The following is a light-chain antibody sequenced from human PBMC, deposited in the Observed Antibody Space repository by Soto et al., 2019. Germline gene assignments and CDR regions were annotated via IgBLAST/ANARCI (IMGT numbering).Light chain of an antibody. CDR2: EVT. CDR3: SSYSTTSSPHVL. V-gene: IGLV2-14*01. Sequence: QSVLTQPRSVSGSPGQSVTISCTGTNSDVGGYNYVSWYQQHPGKAPKLLIYEVTYRPSGVSTRFSASKSGSTASLTISGIQAEDEADYYCSSYSTTSSPHVLFGGGTKLTVL. CDR1: NSDVGGYNY. J-gene: IGLJ2*01.